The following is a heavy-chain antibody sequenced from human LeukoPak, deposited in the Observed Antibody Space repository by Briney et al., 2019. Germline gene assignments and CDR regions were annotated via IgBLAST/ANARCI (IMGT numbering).Heavy chain of an antibody. CDR3: ARVMLYYYDSSGYYYSDY. Sequence: GASVKVSCKASGYTFTSYGISWVRQAPGQGLEWMGWISAYNGNTNYAQKLQGRVTMTTDTSTSTAYMELGSLRSDDTAVYYCARVMLYYYDSSGYYYSDYWGQGTLVTVSS. D-gene: IGHD3-22*01. CDR1: GYTFTSYG. V-gene: IGHV1-18*01. CDR2: ISAYNGNT. J-gene: IGHJ4*02.